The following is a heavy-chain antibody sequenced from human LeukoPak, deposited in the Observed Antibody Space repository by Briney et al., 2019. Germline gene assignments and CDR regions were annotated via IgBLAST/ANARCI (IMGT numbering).Heavy chain of an antibody. CDR3: ARETAMANVGNYFDY. D-gene: IGHD5-18*01. J-gene: IGHJ4*02. CDR2: IYYSGST. V-gene: IGHV4-59*01. Sequence: SETLSLTCTVSGGSISSYYWSWIRQPPGKGLEWIGYIYYSGSTNYNPSLKSQVTISVDTSKNQFSLKLSSVTAADTAVYYCARETAMANVGNYFDYWGQGTLVTVSS. CDR1: GGSISSYY.